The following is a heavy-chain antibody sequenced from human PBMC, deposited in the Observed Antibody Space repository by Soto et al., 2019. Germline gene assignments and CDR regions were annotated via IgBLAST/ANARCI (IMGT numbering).Heavy chain of an antibody. D-gene: IGHD3-22*01. CDR2: ISVSGGST. Sequence: GGSLRLSCAASGFTFSSYSMSWVRQAPGKGLEWVSAISVSGGSTYYADSVKGRFTISRDNSKNTLYLQMNSLRAEDTDVYYCAKRPMIVVVKCDRGNWFEPWGQGTLVIVSS. V-gene: IGHV3-23*01. CDR1: GFTFSSYS. J-gene: IGHJ5*02. CDR3: AKRPMIVVVKCDRGNWFEP.